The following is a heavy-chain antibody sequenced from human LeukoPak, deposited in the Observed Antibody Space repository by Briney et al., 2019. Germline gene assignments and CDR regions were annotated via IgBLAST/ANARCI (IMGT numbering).Heavy chain of an antibody. J-gene: IGHJ6*03. D-gene: IGHD6-13*01. CDR1: GGSISSYY. CDR3: ARDTAAGTGGLYYYYYMDV. CDR2: IYYSGST. V-gene: IGHV4-59*01. Sequence: SETLSLTCTVSGGSISSYYWSWIRQPPGKGLEWIGYIYYSGSTNYNPSLKSRVTISVDTSKNQFSLKLSSVTAADTAVYYCARDTAAGTGGLYYYYYMDVWGKGTTVTVSS.